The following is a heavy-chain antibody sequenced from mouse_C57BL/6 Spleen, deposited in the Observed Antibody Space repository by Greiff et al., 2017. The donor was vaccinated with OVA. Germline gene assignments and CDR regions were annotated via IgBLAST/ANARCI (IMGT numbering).Heavy chain of an antibody. V-gene: IGHV6-6*01. J-gene: IGHJ4*01. CDR3: TRDWDDAMDY. Sequence: EVQGVESGGGLVQPGGSMKLSCAASGFTFSDAWMDWVRQSPEKGLEWVAEIRNKANNHATYYAESVKGMFTISRDDSKSSVYLQMNSLRAEDTGIYYCTRDWDDAMDYWGQGTSVTVSS. CDR1: GFTFSDAW. CDR2: IRNKANNHAT. D-gene: IGHD4-1*01.